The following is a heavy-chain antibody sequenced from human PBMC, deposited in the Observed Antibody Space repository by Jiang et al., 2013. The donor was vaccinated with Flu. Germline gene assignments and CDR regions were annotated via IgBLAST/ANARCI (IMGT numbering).Heavy chain of an antibody. D-gene: IGHD3-22*01. J-gene: IGHJ4*02. CDR2: SSSSSYI. Sequence: SSSSSYIYYADSVKGRFTISRDNAKNSLYLQMNSLRAEDTAVYYCARDRPVEYYYDSSGYSAFDYWGQGTLVTVSS. V-gene: IGHV3-21*01. CDR3: ARDRPVEYYYDSSGYSAFDY.